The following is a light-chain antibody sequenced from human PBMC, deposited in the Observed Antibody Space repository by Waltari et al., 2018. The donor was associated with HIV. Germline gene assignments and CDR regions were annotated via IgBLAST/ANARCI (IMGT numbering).Light chain of an antibody. CDR1: SSNIGAGYD. Sequence: QSVLTQPPSVSGAPGQRVTISCTGSSSNIGAGYDVHWYQQVPGTAPKLLIYGNNNRPSGVPDRFSASKSGASPSLANTGLQAEDEADYYCQSYDSSLTGSVFGGGTKLTVL. V-gene: IGLV1-40*01. J-gene: IGLJ2*01. CDR2: GNN. CDR3: QSYDSSLTGSV.